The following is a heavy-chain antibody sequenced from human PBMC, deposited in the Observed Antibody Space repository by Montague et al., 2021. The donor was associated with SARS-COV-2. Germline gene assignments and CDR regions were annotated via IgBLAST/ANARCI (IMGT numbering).Heavy chain of an antibody. J-gene: IGHJ4*02. CDR2: VYYSWYT. CDR1: GDSVSSSDHY. CDR3: ARRRLREDYFDF. V-gene: IGHV4-39*01. D-gene: IGHD4-17*01. Sequence: SETLSLTCTVSGDSVSSSDHYWGWIRQPPGKGLEWLGIVYYSWYTYYXXXFKGRVTISIDASKNQLSLKLNSLTATDTAIYHCARRRLREDYFDFWGQGTLLTVSS.